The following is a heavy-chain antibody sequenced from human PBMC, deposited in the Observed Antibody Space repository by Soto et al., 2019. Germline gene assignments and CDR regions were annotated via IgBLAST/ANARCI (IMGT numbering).Heavy chain of an antibody. CDR2: IYYSGST. D-gene: IGHD4-17*01. CDR3: AATVTDRPYYFDY. Sequence: SETLSLTCTVSGGSISSGGYYWSWIRQHPGKGLEWIGYIYYSGSTYYNPSPKSRVTISVDTSKNQFSLKLSSVTAADTAVYYCAATVTDRPYYFDYWGQGTLVTVSS. J-gene: IGHJ4*02. V-gene: IGHV4-31*03. CDR1: GGSISSGGYY.